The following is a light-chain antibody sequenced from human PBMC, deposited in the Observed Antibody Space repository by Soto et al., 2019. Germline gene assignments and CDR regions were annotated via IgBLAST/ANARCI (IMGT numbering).Light chain of an antibody. CDR3: VLYMGGGVWV. J-gene: IGLJ3*02. V-gene: IGLV8-61*01. Sequence: QTVVTQEPSFSVSPGRTVTLTCGLSSGSVSTSFYPSWYQQTPGQAPRTLIYSTNTRSSGVPDRFSGSIIGSKAALTITGAQADDESDYYCVLYMGGGVWVFGGGTKLTVL. CDR1: SGSVSTSFY. CDR2: STN.